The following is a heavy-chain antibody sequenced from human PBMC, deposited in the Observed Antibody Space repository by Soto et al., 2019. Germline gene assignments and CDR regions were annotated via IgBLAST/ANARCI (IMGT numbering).Heavy chain of an antibody. Sequence: SETLSLTCNVSGGSISNSNYYWGWIRQPPGKGLEWIGSIYYTGNTYYNPSLKSRVTISVDKSKKQFSLKLRSVTAADTAVYYCARERPDGARLDPWGQGTLVTVSS. V-gene: IGHV4-39*07. CDR3: ARERPDGARLDP. CDR2: IYYTGNT. D-gene: IGHD6-6*01. CDR1: GGSISNSNYY. J-gene: IGHJ5*02.